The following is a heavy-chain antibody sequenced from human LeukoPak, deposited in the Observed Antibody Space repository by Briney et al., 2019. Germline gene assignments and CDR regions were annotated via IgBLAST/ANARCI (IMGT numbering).Heavy chain of an antibody. CDR3: AKDRGGWYYFDY. CDR1: GFTFSSYA. CDR2: ISGSGGST. Sequence: GGSLRLSCAASGFTFSSYAMSWVCQAPGKGLEWVSAISGSGGSTYYADSVKGRFTISRDNSKNTLYLQMNSLRAEDTAVYYCAKDRGGWYYFDYWGQGTLVTVSS. V-gene: IGHV3-23*01. J-gene: IGHJ4*02. D-gene: IGHD6-19*01.